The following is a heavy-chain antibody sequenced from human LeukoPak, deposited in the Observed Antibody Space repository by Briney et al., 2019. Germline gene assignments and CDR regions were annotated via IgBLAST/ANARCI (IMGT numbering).Heavy chain of an antibody. D-gene: IGHD3-10*01. Sequence: SETLSLTCAVYGGSFSGYYWSWIRQPPGKGLEWIGEINHSGSTNYNPSLKSRVTISVDTSKNQFSLKLSSVTAADTAVYYCARGRIYGSGSYYNFWGQGTLVTASS. CDR2: INHSGST. CDR3: ARGRIYGSGSYYNF. J-gene: IGHJ4*02. V-gene: IGHV4-34*01. CDR1: GGSFSGYY.